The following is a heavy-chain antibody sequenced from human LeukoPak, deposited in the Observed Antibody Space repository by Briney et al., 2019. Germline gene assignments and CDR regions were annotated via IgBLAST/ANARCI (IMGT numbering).Heavy chain of an antibody. J-gene: IGHJ6*02. D-gene: IGHD4-17*01. V-gene: IGHV1-18*01. CDR3: ARDGSATVTTLYYYGMDV. CDR1: GYTFTSYG. CDR2: ISAYNGNT. Sequence: ASVKVSCKASGYTFTSYGISWVRQAPGQGLEWMGWISAYNGNTNYAQKLQGRVTMTTDTSTSTAYMELRSLRSDGTAVYYCARDGSATVTTLYYYGMDVWGQGTTVTVSS.